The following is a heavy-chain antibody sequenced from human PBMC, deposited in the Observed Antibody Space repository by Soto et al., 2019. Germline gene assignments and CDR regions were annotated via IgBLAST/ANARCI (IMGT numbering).Heavy chain of an antibody. CDR2: ISGGGGIT. CDR3: AKGPYSSGYNWFDP. J-gene: IGHJ5*02. D-gene: IGHD6-19*01. Sequence: EVQLLESGGGLVQPGGSLRLSCAASGFTFSSYAMNWVRQAPGKGLEWVSAISGGGGITFYADYVRGRFTISKDNSKNTLYLQMNSLRAEDTAVYYCAKGPYSSGYNWFDPWGQGTLVTVSS. CDR1: GFTFSSYA. V-gene: IGHV3-23*01.